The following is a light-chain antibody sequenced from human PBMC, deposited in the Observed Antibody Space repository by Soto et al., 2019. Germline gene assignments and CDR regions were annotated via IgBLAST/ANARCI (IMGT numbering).Light chain of an antibody. J-gene: IGKJ4*01. Sequence: DIQMTQSPSSLSASVGDTVTITCRASQSITNYLTWFQQKPGKAPKVLIYDASNLKTGVPSRFSGSGSGTHYTFTISSLQPEDIATYYCQHYDSLRLTFGGGTKVDVK. CDR3: QHYDSLRLT. CDR2: DAS. V-gene: IGKV1-33*01. CDR1: QSITNY.